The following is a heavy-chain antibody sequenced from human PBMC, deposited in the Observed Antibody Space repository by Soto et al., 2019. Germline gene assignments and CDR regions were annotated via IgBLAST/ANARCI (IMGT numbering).Heavy chain of an antibody. CDR2: ISAYNGNT. V-gene: IGHV1-18*01. CDR1: GYTFTSYG. CDR3: ARVGHCSGGSCYSVEGFDP. J-gene: IGHJ5*02. D-gene: IGHD2-15*01. Sequence: PGPSVKVSCKASGYTFTSYGISWVRQAPGQGLEWMGWISAYNGNTNYAQKLQGRVTMTTDTSTSTAYMELRSLRSDDTAVYYCARVGHCSGGSCYSVEGFDPWGQGTLVTVSS.